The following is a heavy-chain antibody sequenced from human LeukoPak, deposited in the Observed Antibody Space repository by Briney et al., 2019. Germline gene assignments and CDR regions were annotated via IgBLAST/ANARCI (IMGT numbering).Heavy chain of an antibody. D-gene: IGHD2-15*01. CDR1: GYTFTGYY. J-gene: IGHJ4*02. V-gene: IGHV1-2*02. CDR2: INPNSGGT. Sequence: ASVKVSCKASGYTFTGYYMHWVRQAPGQGLERMGWINPNSGGTNYAQKFQGRVTMTRDTSISTAYMELSRLRSDDTAVYYCARVGGGYCSGGSCYAFGYWGQGTLVTVSS. CDR3: ARVGGGYCSGGSCYAFGY.